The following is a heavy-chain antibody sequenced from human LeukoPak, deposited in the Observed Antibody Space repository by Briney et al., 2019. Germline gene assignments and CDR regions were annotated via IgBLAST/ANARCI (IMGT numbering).Heavy chain of an antibody. CDR3: ARDLAAARRGFLDY. CDR2: ISYDGSNK. D-gene: IGHD6-13*01. Sequence: GGSLRLSCAASGFTFSSYAMPWVRQAPGKGLEWVAVISYDGSNKYYADSVKGRFTISRDNSKNTLYLQMNSLRAEDTAVYYCARDLAAARRGFLDYWGQGTLVTVSS. CDR1: GFTFSSYA. J-gene: IGHJ4*02. V-gene: IGHV3-30-3*01.